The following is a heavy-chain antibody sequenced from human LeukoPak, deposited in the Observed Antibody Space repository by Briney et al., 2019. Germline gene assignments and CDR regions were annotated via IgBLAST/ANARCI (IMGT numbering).Heavy chain of an antibody. Sequence: PSETLSLTCAVYGGSFSGYYWSWIRQPPGEGLEWIGEINHSGSTNYNPSLKSRVTISVDTSKNQFSLKLSSVTAADTAVYYCARRNSNYPRTVLDYWGQGTLVTVSS. V-gene: IGHV4-34*01. CDR2: INHSGST. CDR3: ARRNSNYPRTVLDY. D-gene: IGHD4-4*01. CDR1: GGSFSGYY. J-gene: IGHJ4*02.